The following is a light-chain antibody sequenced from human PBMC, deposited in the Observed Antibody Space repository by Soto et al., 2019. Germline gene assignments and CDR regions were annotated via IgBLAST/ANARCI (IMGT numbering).Light chain of an antibody. CDR2: DVN. J-gene: IGLJ2*01. Sequence: QSALTQPASVSGSPGQSITISCTGTSSDVGGYNYVSWYQHHPGKAPKLLIYDVNNRPSGVSDRFSGSKSGNTASLTISGLQAEDEAEYYCSSYTRSSTVVFGGGTQLTVL. CDR3: SSYTRSSTVV. CDR1: SSDVGGYNY. V-gene: IGLV2-14*01.